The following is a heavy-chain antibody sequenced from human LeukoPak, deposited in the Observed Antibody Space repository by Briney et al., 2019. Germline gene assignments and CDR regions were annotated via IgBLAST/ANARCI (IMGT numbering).Heavy chain of an antibody. CDR1: GFTFSTYW. CDR2: INSDGSST. Sequence: GGSLRLSCAASGFTFSTYWMHWVRQAPGKGLVWVSSINSDGSSTSYADSVRGRFTISRDNAKNTLYLQMNSLRAEDTAVYYCARDLNWSGSDYWGQGTLVTVSS. CDR3: ARDLNWSGSDY. V-gene: IGHV3-74*01. D-gene: IGHD3-3*01. J-gene: IGHJ4*02.